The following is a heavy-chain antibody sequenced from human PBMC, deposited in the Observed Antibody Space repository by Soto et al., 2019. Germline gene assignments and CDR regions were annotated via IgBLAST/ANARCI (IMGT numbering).Heavy chain of an antibody. CDR2: IYHRGEA. V-gene: IGHV4-59*07. CDR1: GESINKFY. J-gene: IGHJ4*02. D-gene: IGHD2-21*02. Sequence: RLQESGPGLVKPSDTVSLTCSVAGESINKFYWGWIRQAPGKGLEWIAYIYHRGEAFYNPSLKSRVTISADKSKEQFSLIVTSVTAADTAVYFCTRISTAFDSWGQGILVTVSS. CDR3: TRISTAFDS.